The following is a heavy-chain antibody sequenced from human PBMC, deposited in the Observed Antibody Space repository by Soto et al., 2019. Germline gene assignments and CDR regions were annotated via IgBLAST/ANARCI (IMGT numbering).Heavy chain of an antibody. CDR3: AKDQRMYSLPRAYYGMDV. J-gene: IGHJ6*02. CDR2: ISGSGGST. Sequence: PGGSLRLSCAASGFTFSSYAMSWVRQAPGKGLEWVSAISGSGGSTYYADSVKGRFTISRDNSKNTLYLQMNSLRAEDTAVYYCAKDQRMYSLPRAYYGMDVWGQGTTVTVSS. CDR1: GFTFSSYA. V-gene: IGHV3-23*01. D-gene: IGHD6-13*01.